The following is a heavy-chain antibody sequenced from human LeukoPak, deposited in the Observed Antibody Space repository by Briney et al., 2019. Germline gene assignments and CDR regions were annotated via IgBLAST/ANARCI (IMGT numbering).Heavy chain of an antibody. J-gene: IGHJ4*02. Sequence: ASVKVSCKASGYTFTGYYMHWVRQAPGQGPEWMGRINPNSGGTNYAQKFQGRVTMTRDTSISTAYMELSRLRSDDTAVYYCARAIAARVGIDYWGQGTLVTVSS. CDR2: INPNSGGT. CDR3: ARAIAARVGIDY. D-gene: IGHD6-6*01. CDR1: GYTFTGYY. V-gene: IGHV1-2*06.